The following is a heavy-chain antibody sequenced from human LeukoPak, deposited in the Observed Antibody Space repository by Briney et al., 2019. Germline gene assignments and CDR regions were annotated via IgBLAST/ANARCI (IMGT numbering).Heavy chain of an antibody. CDR2: IKQDGSEK. Sequence: GGSLRLSCAASGFTFSSYWMSWVRQAPGKGLEWVANIKQDGSEKHYVDSVKGRFTISRDNAKNSLYLQMNSLRAEDTAVYYCARDPLMVRGVIYYFDYWGQGTLVTVSS. V-gene: IGHV3-7*01. CDR3: ARDPLMVRGVIYYFDY. J-gene: IGHJ4*02. CDR1: GFTFSSYW. D-gene: IGHD3-10*01.